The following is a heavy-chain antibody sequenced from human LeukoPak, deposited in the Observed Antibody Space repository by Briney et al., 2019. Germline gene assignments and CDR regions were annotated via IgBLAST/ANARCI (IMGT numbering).Heavy chain of an antibody. CDR1: GGTFSSYA. D-gene: IGHD6-19*01. CDR2: IIPIFGTA. Sequence: SVKVPCKASGGTFSSYAISWVRQAPGQGLEWMGGIIPIFGTANYAQKFQGRVTITTDESTSTAYMELSSLRSEDTAVYYCAGRGYSGWSYYYYYMDVWGKGTTVTVSS. V-gene: IGHV1-69*05. CDR3: AGRGYSGWSYYYYYMDV. J-gene: IGHJ6*03.